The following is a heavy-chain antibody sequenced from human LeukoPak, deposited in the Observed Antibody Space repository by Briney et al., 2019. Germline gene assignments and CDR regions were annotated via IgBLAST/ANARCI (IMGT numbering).Heavy chain of an antibody. CDR2: INHSGST. J-gene: IGHJ4*02. CDR1: GGSFSGYY. CDR3: ARGRGGTVNY. D-gene: IGHD4-17*01. V-gene: IGHV4-34*01. Sequence: PSETLSLTCAVYGGSFSGYYWSWIRQPPGKGLEWMGEINHSGSTNYNPSLKSRVTISVDTSKNQFSLKLSSVTAADTAVYYCARGRGGTVNYWGQGTLVTVPS.